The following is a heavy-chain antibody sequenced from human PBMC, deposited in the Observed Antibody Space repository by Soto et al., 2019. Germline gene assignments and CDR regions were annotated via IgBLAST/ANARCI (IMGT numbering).Heavy chain of an antibody. Sequence: SVKVSCTASGYTFTYRYLHWVRQAPGQALEWMGWITPFNGNTNYAQKFQDRVTITRDRSMSTAYMELSSLRSEDTAMYYCASSFPLRFLEWFRSYGMDVWGQGTTVTVSS. CDR1: GYTFTYRY. CDR2: ITPFNGNT. D-gene: IGHD3-3*01. CDR3: ASSFPLRFLEWFRSYGMDV. V-gene: IGHV1-45*02. J-gene: IGHJ6*02.